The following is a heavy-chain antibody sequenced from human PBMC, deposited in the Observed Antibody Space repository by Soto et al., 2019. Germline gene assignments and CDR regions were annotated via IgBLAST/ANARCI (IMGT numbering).Heavy chain of an antibody. Sequence: QVQLQQWGAGLLKPSETLSLTCAVYGGSFSGYYWSWIRQPPGKGLEWIGESNHVGNTNYNPSLKSRVTMSVDPSNNQLSLRLTALTAADTAVYYCDRVLIAGVTTDWGQGTMVIVSS. CDR3: DRVLIAGVTTD. J-gene: IGHJ4*02. CDR2: SNHVGNT. V-gene: IGHV4-34*01. CDR1: GGSFSGYY. D-gene: IGHD5-18*01.